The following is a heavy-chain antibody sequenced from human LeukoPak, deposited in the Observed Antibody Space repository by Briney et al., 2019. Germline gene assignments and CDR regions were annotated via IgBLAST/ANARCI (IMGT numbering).Heavy chain of an antibody. CDR3: ARGFGYYYYYGMDV. CDR2: INHSGST. CDR1: GGSISSYY. J-gene: IGHJ6*02. V-gene: IGHV4-34*01. D-gene: IGHD3-10*01. Sequence: SETLSLTCTVSGGSISSYYWSWIRQPPGKGLEWIGEINHSGSTNYNPSLKSRVTISVDTSKNQFSLKLSSVTAADTAVYYCARGFGYYYYYGMDVWGQGTTVTVSS.